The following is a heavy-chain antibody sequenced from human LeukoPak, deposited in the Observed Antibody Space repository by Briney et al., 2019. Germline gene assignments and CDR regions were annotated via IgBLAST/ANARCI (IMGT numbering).Heavy chain of an antibody. CDR1: GFAFSVYA. CDR2: INANSGTT. CDR3: ARDASLEGDRVEY. Sequence: PGGSLRLSCTASGFAFSVYAMSWLRQPPGKGLEWVSTINANSGTTSYAASVRGRFTISRDNSKNTLYLQMNSLRVEDTGVYYCARDASLEGDRVEYWGQGTVDTVSS. J-gene: IGHJ4*02. V-gene: IGHV3-23*01. D-gene: IGHD3-16*01.